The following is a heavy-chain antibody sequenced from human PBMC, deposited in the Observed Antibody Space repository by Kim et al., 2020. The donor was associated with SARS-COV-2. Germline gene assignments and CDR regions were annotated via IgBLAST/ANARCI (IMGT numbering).Heavy chain of an antibody. D-gene: IGHD2-15*01. V-gene: IGHV4-39*07. CDR3: AGDGGGLYYSDY. Sequence: YHNPSLKRRVTISIDTSKNQFSLKLSSVTAADTALYYCAGDGGGLYYSDYWGQGTLVTVSS. J-gene: IGHJ4*02.